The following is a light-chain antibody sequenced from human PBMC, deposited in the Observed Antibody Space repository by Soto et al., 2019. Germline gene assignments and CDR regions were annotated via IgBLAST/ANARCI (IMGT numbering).Light chain of an antibody. Sequence: QSALTQPASVSGSPGQSITISCTGTSRDIGNYNYVSWYQQLPGKAPKLVIYEVSNRPSGISDRFSGSKSGQTASLTISGLQTEDEADYFCGSYRSSHTLVVFGGGTKLTVL. J-gene: IGLJ3*02. CDR2: EVS. CDR1: SRDIGNYNY. V-gene: IGLV2-14*01. CDR3: GSYRSSHTLVV.